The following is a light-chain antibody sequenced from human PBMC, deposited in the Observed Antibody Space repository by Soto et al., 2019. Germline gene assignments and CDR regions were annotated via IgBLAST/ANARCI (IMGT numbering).Light chain of an antibody. CDR2: AES. V-gene: IGKV1-39*01. CDR1: QSISSY. CDR3: QQSYSTPLT. J-gene: IGKJ4*01. Sequence: DIQMTQSPSSLSASVGHRVTITCRASQSISSYLNWYQQKVGKAPKLLIYAESRLPSGGPSRFSGSESGTDFTLTISSPQPEDFATYYCQQSYSTPLTVGGGTKVEIK.